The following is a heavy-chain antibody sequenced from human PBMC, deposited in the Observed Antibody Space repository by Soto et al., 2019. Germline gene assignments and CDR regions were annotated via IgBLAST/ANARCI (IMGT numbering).Heavy chain of an antibody. Sequence: ASVKVSCKASGYSFTSFGITWVRQAPGQGLEWIGCISVYNGNTHYAESLQGRVTMTTDTSTSTAYMELRSLTSDDTAMYYCARDPQYSGSLSGGGDDFEIWG. J-gene: IGHJ3*02. CDR2: ISVYNGNT. V-gene: IGHV1-18*01. D-gene: IGHD1-26*01. CDR3: ARDPQYSGSLSGGGDDFEI. CDR1: GYSFTSFG.